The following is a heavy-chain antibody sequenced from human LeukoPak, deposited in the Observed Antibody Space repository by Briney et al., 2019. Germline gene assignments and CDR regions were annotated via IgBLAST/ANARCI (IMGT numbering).Heavy chain of an antibody. J-gene: IGHJ6*02. D-gene: IGHD2-2*02. Sequence: GASVNVSCKASGYTFTSYGISWVRQAPGQGLEWMGWISAYNGNTNYAQKLQGRVTMTTDTSTSTAYMELRSLRSDDTAVYYCARGKYCSSTSCYSNYYYGMDVWGQGTTVTVSS. CDR2: ISAYNGNT. V-gene: IGHV1-18*01. CDR1: GYTFTSYG. CDR3: ARGKYCSSTSCYSNYYYGMDV.